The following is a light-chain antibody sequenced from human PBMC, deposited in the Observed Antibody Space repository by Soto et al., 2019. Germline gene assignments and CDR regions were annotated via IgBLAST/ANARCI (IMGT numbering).Light chain of an antibody. CDR1: QSVSSN. Sequence: EIVMTQSPATLSVSPGERAPLSCRASQSVSSNLAWYQQKPGQAPRLLIYDACTRATGIPARFSGSGSGTEFTLTISSMQSEDFAVYYCQQYNNWPPWTFGQGTKVE. CDR2: DAC. J-gene: IGKJ1*01. CDR3: QQYNNWPPWT. V-gene: IGKV3-15*01.